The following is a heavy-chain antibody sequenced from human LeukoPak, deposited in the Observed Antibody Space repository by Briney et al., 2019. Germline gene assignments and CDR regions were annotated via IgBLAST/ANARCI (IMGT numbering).Heavy chain of an antibody. Sequence: PGGSVRLSCAALGFTVSRTYMRWVRQAPGKGLEWVSVIYVGGDIYYADSVRGRFAISRDNSKNTVYLQMNGLRGEDTAVYNCARDPSGTGTGFTIWGQGTMVTVSS. CDR1: GFTVSRTY. CDR3: ARDPSGTGTGFTI. D-gene: IGHD3/OR15-3a*01. CDR2: IYVGGDI. J-gene: IGHJ3*02. V-gene: IGHV3-66*01.